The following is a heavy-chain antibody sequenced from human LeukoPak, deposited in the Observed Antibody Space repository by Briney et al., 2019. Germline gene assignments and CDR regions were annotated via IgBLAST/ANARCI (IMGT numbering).Heavy chain of an antibody. CDR2: IYTSGST. CDR1: GGSISSYY. CDR3: ARVSFEPYYMDV. V-gene: IGHV4-4*07. Sequence: SETLSLTCTVAGGSISSYYWSWIRQPAGKGLEWIGRIYTSGSTNYNPSLKSQVTMSVDTSRNQFSLKLTPVNDAATAVYSCARVSFEPYYMDVWGKGTPVTVSS. D-gene: IGHD3-9*01. J-gene: IGHJ6*03.